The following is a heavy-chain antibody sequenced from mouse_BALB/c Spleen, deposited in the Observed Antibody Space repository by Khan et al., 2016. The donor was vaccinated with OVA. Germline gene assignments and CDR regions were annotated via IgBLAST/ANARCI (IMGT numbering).Heavy chain of an antibody. Sequence: MQLEESGGDVVKPGGSLKLSCAASGFTFSTYGLSWVRQTPDKRLEWVATVSTGGHYTYYSDTVKGRFTISRDNAKNTLYLQMSSLKSEDTAMFYCARLAYYYDSEGFAYWGQGTLVTVSA. V-gene: IGHV5-6*01. CDR1: GFTFSTYG. J-gene: IGHJ3*01. CDR2: VSTGGHYT. CDR3: ARLAYYYDSEGFAY. D-gene: IGHD1-1*01.